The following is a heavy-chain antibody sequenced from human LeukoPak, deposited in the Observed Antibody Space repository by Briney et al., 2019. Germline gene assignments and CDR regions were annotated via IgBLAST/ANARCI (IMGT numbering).Heavy chain of an antibody. CDR2: ISSSSSTI. Sequence: GGSLRLSCAASGFTFSSYSMNWVRQAPGKGLEWVSYISSSSSTIYYADSVKGRFTISRGDARNSLYLQMNSLRAEDTAVYYCARAPLSGSYLINWFDPWGQGTLVTVSS. J-gene: IGHJ5*02. D-gene: IGHD1-26*01. CDR3: ARAPLSGSYLINWFDP. V-gene: IGHV3-48*04. CDR1: GFTFSSYS.